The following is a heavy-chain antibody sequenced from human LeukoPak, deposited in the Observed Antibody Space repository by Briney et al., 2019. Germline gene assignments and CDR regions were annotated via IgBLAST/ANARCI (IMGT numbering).Heavy chain of an antibody. J-gene: IGHJ4*02. D-gene: IGHD3-22*01. CDR3: ARLGYYYDSSGYYKDFDY. Sequence: GGSLRLSCAASGFTFSSYSMNWVRQAPGKGLEWVSSISSSSSYIYYADSVKGRFTISRDNAKNSLYLQMNSLRAEDTAVYYCARLGYYYDSSGYYKDFDYWGQGTPVTVSS. V-gene: IGHV3-21*01. CDR2: ISSSSSYI. CDR1: GFTFSSYS.